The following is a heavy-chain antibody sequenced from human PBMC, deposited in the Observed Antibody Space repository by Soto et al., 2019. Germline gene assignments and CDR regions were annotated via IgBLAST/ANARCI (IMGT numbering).Heavy chain of an antibody. CDR2: IYHSGRT. CDR3: ARWVEVSLDYFDS. CDR1: GGSISNGYNY. D-gene: IGHD2-15*01. V-gene: IGHV4-31*03. J-gene: IGHJ4*02. Sequence: SETLSLTCTVYGGSISNGYNYWSWVRQNPGKGLEWIGHIYHSGRTYYNPSLKSRVTISVDTSKNQFSLNLSSVTAADTAVYYCARWVEVSLDYFDSWGQGTPVTVS.